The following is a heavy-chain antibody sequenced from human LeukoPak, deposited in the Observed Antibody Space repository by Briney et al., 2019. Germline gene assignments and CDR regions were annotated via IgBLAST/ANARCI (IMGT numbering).Heavy chain of an antibody. CDR1: GGSFSGYY. Sequence: SETLSLTCAVYGGSFSGYYWSWIRQPPGKGLEWIGEINHSGSTNYNPSLKSRATISVDTSKNQFSLKLSSVTAADTAVYYCARGRGIAAADYWGQGTLVTVSS. CDR3: ARGRGIAAADY. CDR2: INHSGST. V-gene: IGHV4-34*01. D-gene: IGHD6-13*01. J-gene: IGHJ4*02.